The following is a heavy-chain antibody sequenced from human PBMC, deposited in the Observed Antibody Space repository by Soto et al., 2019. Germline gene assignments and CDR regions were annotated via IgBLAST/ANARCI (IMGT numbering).Heavy chain of an antibody. CDR1: GDTFSSYT. D-gene: IGHD6-6*01. Sequence: QVQLVQSGAEVKKPGSSVKVSCKASGDTFSSYTFSWVRQAPGQGLERMGGIVPLFGTTNDAKIVQGRVTIAADESTSTVYMGLSSLRSEDSAMYYCARDVDVTSTRPRGAFDIWGQGTVITVSS. CDR3: ARDVDVTSTRPRGAFDI. CDR2: IVPLFGTT. V-gene: IGHV1-69*01. J-gene: IGHJ3*02.